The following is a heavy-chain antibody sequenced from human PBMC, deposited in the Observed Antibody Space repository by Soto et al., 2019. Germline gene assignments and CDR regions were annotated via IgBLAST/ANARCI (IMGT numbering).Heavy chain of an antibody. CDR2: IDYSGST. V-gene: IGHV4-34*01. CDR3: ARGGWAYRHRLSH. D-gene: IGHD2-2*02. Sequence: QVQLQQWGAGLLKPSEALSLICAVYGESFSNYYWSWIRQPPGKGLEWIGEIDYSGSTNYNPSLKDRVTVSGDTSKNQFSLSLNAVTAADTAVYYCARGGWAYRHRLSHWGQGTLVTVSS. CDR1: GESFSNYY. J-gene: IGHJ1*01.